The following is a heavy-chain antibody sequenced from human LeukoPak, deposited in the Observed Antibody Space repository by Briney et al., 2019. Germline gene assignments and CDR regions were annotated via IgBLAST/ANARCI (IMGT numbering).Heavy chain of an antibody. CDR2: INPDSGGS. V-gene: IGHV1-2*02. D-gene: IGHD1-14*01. CDR1: GYTFTGYY. CDR3: ARDMTGGIWARATSFDH. Sequence: ASVKVSCKASGYTFTGYYMHWVRQAPGQGPEWMGWINPDSGGSEYGQKFQGGVTFTSDTSSTTIYMEVRSLKSDDTAVYYCARDMTGGIWARATSFDHWGQGTLVTVSS. J-gene: IGHJ4*02.